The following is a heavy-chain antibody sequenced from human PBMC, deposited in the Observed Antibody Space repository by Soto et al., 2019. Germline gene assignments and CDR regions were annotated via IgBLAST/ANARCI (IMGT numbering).Heavy chain of an antibody. V-gene: IGHV1-18*01. D-gene: IGHD1-1*01. J-gene: IGHJ4*02. CDR1: GYTFTSYG. CDR2: ISAHNGNT. CDR3: ARGRYGDY. Sequence: QVHLVQSGAEVKKPGASVKVACKGSGYTFTSYGITWVRQAPGQGLEWMGWISAHNGNTDYAQKLQGRVTVTRDTSTSTAYMELRSLRSDDTAVYYCARGRYGDYWGQGALVTVSS.